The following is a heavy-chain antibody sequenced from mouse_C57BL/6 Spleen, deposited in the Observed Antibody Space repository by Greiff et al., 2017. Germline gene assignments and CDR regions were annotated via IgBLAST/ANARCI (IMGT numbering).Heavy chain of an antibody. V-gene: IGHV1-80*01. CDR3: ARGTDYYGSRGYAD. D-gene: IGHD1-1*01. J-gene: IGHJ3*01. CDR2: IYPVDGDT. CDR1: GYAFSSYW. Sequence: QVQLKESGAELVKPGASVKISCKASGYAFSSYWLNWVKQRPGKGLEWIGQIYPVDGDTNYNGKFKGKATLTADKSSSTAYMQLSSLTSEDSAVYFGARGTDYYGSRGYADWGQGTLVTVAA.